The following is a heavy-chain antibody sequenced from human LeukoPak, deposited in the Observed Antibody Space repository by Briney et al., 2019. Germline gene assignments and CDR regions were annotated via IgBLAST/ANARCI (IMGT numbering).Heavy chain of an antibody. CDR1: GFTFDDYA. V-gene: IGHV3-9*01. Sequence: AGRSLRLSCAASGFTFDDYAMHWVRQAPGKGLEWVSGISWNSGGIGYADSVKGRFTISRDNAKNSLYLQMNSLRAEDTALYYCASSPNYYGSGSYKDYWGQGTLVTVSS. CDR2: ISWNSGGI. J-gene: IGHJ4*02. CDR3: ASSPNYYGSGSYKDY. D-gene: IGHD3-10*01.